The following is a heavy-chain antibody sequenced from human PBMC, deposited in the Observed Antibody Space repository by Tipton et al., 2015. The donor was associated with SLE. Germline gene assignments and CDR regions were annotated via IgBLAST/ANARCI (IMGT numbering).Heavy chain of an antibody. V-gene: IGHV4-59*01. Sequence: TLSLTCTVSGGSISSYYWSWIRQPPGKGLEWIGYIYYSGSTNYNPSLKSRVTISLHTSKNQFSLKLSSVTAADTAVYYCAIDEGTAAAIWGQGTMVTVSS. CDR2: IYYSGST. D-gene: IGHD6-13*01. CDR1: GGSISSYY. CDR3: AIDEGTAAAI. J-gene: IGHJ3*02.